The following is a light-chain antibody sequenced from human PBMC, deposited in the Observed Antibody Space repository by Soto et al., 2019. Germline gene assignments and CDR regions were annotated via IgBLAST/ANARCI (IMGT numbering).Light chain of an antibody. CDR1: QSISSW. CDR2: KAS. Sequence: DIQMTQSPSTLSASVGDRVTITCRASQSISSWLAWYQQKPGKAPKLLIYKASSLEGGVPSRFSGSGSGTEFTLTINSLQPDDFAAYYCQQYYRYPWTCGQGTQVEIK. J-gene: IGKJ1*01. V-gene: IGKV1-5*03. CDR3: QQYYRYPWT.